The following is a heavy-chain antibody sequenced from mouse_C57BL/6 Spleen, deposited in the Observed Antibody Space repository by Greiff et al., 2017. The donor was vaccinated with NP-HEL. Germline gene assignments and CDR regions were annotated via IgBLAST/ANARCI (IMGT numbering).Heavy chain of an antibody. V-gene: IGHV5-9-1*02. D-gene: IGHD1-1*01. J-gene: IGHJ2*01. CDR1: GFTFSSYA. Sequence: EVHLVESGEGLVKPGGSLKLSCAASGFTFSSYAMSWVRQTPEKRLEWVAYISSGGDYIYYADTVKGRFTISRDNARNTLYLQMSSLKSEDTAMYYCTRDRGSNYLDYWGQGTTLTVSS. CDR3: TRDRGSNYLDY. CDR2: ISSGGDYI.